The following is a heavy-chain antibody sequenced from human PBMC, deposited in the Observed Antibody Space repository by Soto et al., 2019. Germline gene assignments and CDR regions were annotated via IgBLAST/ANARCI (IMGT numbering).Heavy chain of an antibody. V-gene: IGHV4-34*01. Sequence: QVQLQQWGAGLLKPSETLSLTCAVYGGSFSGYYWSWIRQPPGKGLEWIGEINHSGSTNYNPSLKSRVTISVDTSKNQFSLKLSSVTAADTAVYYCARRVGDVYYFDYCGQGTLVTVSS. CDR3: ARRVGDVYYFDY. CDR1: GGSFSGYY. D-gene: IGHD4-17*01. J-gene: IGHJ4*02. CDR2: INHSGST.